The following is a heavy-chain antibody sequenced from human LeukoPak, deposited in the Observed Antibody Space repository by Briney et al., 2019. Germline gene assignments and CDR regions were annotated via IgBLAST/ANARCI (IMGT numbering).Heavy chain of an antibody. CDR2: ISGSGGST. J-gene: IGHJ5*02. D-gene: IGHD2-2*01. Sequence: GGSLRLSCAASGFTFSSYAMSWVRQAPGKGLGWVSAISGSGGSTYYADSVKGRFTISRDNSKNTLYLQMNSLRAEDTAVYYCAKGRYCSSTSCLGSWFDPWGQGTLVTVSS. V-gene: IGHV3-23*01. CDR3: AKGRYCSSTSCLGSWFDP. CDR1: GFTFSSYA.